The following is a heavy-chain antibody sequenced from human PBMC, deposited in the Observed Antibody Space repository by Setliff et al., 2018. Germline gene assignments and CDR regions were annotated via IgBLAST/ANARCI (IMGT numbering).Heavy chain of an antibody. Sequence: ASVKVSCKASGYTFTSHAIHWVRQAPGQRLEWMGWINTGTGNTQYSQNFQGRVTFTRDTSASTAYMELSSLRFEDTAAYFCARRREENYYYYMDVWGKGIAVTVSS. D-gene: IGHD1-26*01. CDR1: GYTFTSHA. V-gene: IGHV1-3*04. CDR3: ARRREENYYYYMDV. CDR2: INTGTGNT. J-gene: IGHJ6*03.